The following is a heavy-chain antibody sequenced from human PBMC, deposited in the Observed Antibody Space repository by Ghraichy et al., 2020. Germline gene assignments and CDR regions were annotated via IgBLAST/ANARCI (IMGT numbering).Heavy chain of an antibody. CDR2: INGDTT. Sequence: GSLRLSCTASGFNFGSYAMCWVRQAPGKGLEWVSTINGDTTYYADPMKGRFTISRDNSKNALYLQMNSLRAEDTAVYYCAKDSGSSGWYVDLWGRGTLVTVSS. J-gene: IGHJ2*01. CDR3: AKDSGSSGWYVDL. V-gene: IGHV3-23*01. D-gene: IGHD6-6*01. CDR1: GFNFGSYA.